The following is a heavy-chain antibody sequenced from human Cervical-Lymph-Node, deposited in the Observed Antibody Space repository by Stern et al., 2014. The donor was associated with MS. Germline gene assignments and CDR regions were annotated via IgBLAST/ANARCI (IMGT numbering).Heavy chain of an antibody. CDR3: ARAETFDY. V-gene: IGHV1-2*02. CDR1: GYTFTGFY. CDR2: INTSSGGT. J-gene: IGHJ4*02. Sequence: VQLVESGAEVKKPGASVKVSCKASGYTFTGFYLHWVRQAPGQGLEWMGWINTSSGGTNYAQKFQGRVTMTRDTSISTAYMELSTLTSDDTAVYYCARAETFDYWGQGTLVTVSS.